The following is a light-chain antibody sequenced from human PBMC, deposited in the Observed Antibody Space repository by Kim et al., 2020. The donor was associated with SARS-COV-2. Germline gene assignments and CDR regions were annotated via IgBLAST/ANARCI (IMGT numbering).Light chain of an antibody. J-gene: IGKJ2*01. CDR1: QSISSW. CDR2: KAS. V-gene: IGKV1-5*03. Sequence: LAASAGDRVTIPCRASQSISSWVAWYQQKPGKAPKVLITKASTLESGVSSRFSGSGSGTEFTLTISSLQPDDFATYYCQQYKSWYTFGQWTKLEI. CDR3: QQYKSWYT.